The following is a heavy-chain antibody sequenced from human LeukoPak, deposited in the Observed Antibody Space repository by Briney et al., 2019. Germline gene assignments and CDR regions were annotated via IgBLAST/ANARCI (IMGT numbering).Heavy chain of an antibody. J-gene: IGHJ1*01. D-gene: IGHD6-19*01. Sequence: PGGSLRLSCAASGFTFSSYAMSWVRQAPGKGLEWVSAISGSGGSTYYADSVKGRFTISRDNSKNTLYLQMNSLRAEDTAVYYCAEGRPPSGWYPRAFQHWGQGTLVTVSS. CDR1: GFTFSSYA. V-gene: IGHV3-23*01. CDR3: AEGRPPSGWYPRAFQH. CDR2: ISGSGGST.